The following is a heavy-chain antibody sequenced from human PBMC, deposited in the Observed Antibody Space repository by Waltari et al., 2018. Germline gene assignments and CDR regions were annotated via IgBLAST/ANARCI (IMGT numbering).Heavy chain of an antibody. CDR1: GYTFTGYY. D-gene: IGHD6-19*01. CDR2: INPNSGGT. CDR3: ARDRKQLLMESYYGMDV. J-gene: IGHJ6*02. V-gene: IGHV1-2*04. Sequence: QVQLVQSGAEVKKPGASVKVSCKASGYTFTGYYMHWVRQAPGQGLEWMGWINPNSGGTNYAQKFQGWVTMTRDTSISTAYMELSRLRSDDTAVYYCARDRKQLLMESYYGMDVWGQGTTVTVSS.